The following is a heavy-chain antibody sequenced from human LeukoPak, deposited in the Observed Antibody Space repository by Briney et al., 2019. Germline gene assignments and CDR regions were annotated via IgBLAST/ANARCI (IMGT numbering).Heavy chain of an antibody. V-gene: IGHV1-8*03. D-gene: IGHD4-17*01. CDR1: GYTFTTYH. J-gene: IGHJ4*02. Sequence: ASVKVSCKTSGYTFTTYHINWVRQATGQGLECLGWMNPYSGDRGYAQKFQGRLSITSDTSISTAYMELSSLRSDDTAVYFCARTTSLTASGYDYWGQGTLVTVSS. CDR2: MNPYSGDR. CDR3: ARTTSLTASGYDY.